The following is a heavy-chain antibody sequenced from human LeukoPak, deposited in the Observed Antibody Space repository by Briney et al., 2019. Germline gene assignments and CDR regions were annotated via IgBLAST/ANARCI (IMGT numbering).Heavy chain of an antibody. CDR1: GFTFSSYG. V-gene: IGHV3-23*01. D-gene: IGHD3-10*01. CDR2: ISGSGGST. Sequence: GGSLRLSCAASGFTFSSYGMSWVRQAPGKGLEWVSAISGSGGSTYYADSVKGRFTISKDNSKNTLYLQMNSLRAEDTAVYYCAKDRGTMVRDTIDAFDIWGQGTMVTVSS. J-gene: IGHJ3*02. CDR3: AKDRGTMVRDTIDAFDI.